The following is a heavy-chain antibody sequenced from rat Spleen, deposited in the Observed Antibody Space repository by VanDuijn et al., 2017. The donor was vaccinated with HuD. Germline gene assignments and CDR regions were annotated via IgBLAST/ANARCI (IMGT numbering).Heavy chain of an antibody. D-gene: IGHD1-8*01. CDR3: ARQTVATVFDY. CDR1: GFTFSDYY. Sequence: EVQLVESGGGLVQPGSPLKLSCAASGFTFSDYYMAWVRQAPTKGLEWVATTNYDGSSTYYRDSVKGRFTISRDNAKSTLYLQMNSLRSEDTATYYCARQTVATVFDYWGQGVMVIVSS. CDR2: TNYDGSST. J-gene: IGHJ2*01. V-gene: IGHV5-29*01.